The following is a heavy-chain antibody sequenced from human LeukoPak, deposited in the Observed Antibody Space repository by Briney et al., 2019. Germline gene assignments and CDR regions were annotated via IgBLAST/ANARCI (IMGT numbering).Heavy chain of an antibody. V-gene: IGHV1-18*01. CDR1: GYTFTSYG. J-gene: IGHJ3*02. Sequence: GASVKVSCKASGYTFTSYGISWVRQAPGXXXXWMGWISAYNGNTNYAQKLQGRVTMTTDTSTSTAYMELRSLRSDDTAVYYCARVTREWAFDIWGQGTMVTVSS. CDR3: ARVTREWAFDI. D-gene: IGHD2-15*01. CDR2: ISAYNGNT.